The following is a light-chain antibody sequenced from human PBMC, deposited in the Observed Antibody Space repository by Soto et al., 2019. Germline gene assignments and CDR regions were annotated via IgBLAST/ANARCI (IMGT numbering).Light chain of an antibody. J-gene: IGKJ1*01. V-gene: IGKV4-1*01. CDR2: WAS. CDR3: QQYYSTLWT. CDR1: QSVLYSSNNKNY. Sequence: DIVMTQSPDSLAVSLGERATINCKSSQSVLYSSNNKNYLAWYQQKPGQPPKLLIYWASTRESGVPDRFSGSGSGTDSTLTISSRQAEDVAVYYCQQYYSTLWTFGQGTKVEIK.